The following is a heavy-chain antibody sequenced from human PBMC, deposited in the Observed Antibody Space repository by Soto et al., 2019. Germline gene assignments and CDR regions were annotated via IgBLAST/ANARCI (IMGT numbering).Heavy chain of an antibody. CDR2: IYYSGST. V-gene: IGHV4-39*07. CDR1: GGSISSSSYY. Sequence: SETLSLTCTVSGGSISSSSYYWGWIRQPPGKGLEWIGSIYYSGSTYYNPSLKSRVTISVDTSKNQFSLKLSSVTAADTAVYYCASLLLDYDFWSGYYINWYFDLWGRGTLVTVSS. J-gene: IGHJ2*01. D-gene: IGHD3-3*01. CDR3: ASLLLDYDFWSGYYINWYFDL.